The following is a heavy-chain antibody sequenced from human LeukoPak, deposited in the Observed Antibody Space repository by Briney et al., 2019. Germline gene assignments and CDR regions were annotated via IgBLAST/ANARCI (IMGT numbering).Heavy chain of an antibody. Sequence: PSETLSLTCAVYGGSFSGYYWSWIRQPPGKGLEWIGEINHSGSTNYNPSLKSRVTISVDTSKNQFSLKLWSVTAADTAVYYCARVTGYMIEDYFDYWGQGTLVTVSS. CDR2: INHSGST. J-gene: IGHJ4*02. D-gene: IGHD3-22*01. CDR3: ARVTGYMIEDYFDY. V-gene: IGHV4-34*01. CDR1: GGSFSGYY.